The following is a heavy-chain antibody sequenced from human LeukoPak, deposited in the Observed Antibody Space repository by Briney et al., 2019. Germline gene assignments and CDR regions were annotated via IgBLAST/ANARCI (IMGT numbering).Heavy chain of an antibody. D-gene: IGHD6-13*01. Sequence: GASVKVSCKASGGTFCSYAISWVRQAPGQGLEWMGGIIPIFGTANYAQKFQGRVTITADESTSTAYMELSSLRSEDTAVYYCARGQDLYSRIDYWGQGTLVTVSS. V-gene: IGHV1-69*13. CDR3: ARGQDLYSRIDY. J-gene: IGHJ4*02. CDR1: GGTFCSYA. CDR2: IIPIFGTA.